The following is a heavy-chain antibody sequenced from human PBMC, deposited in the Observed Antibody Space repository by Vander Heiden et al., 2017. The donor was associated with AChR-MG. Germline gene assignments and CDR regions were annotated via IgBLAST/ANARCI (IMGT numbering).Heavy chain of an antibody. CDR2: IYHSGST. Sequence: QLQLQESGSGLVKPSQTLSLTCAVPGGPISSGGYSWSWIRQPPGKGLEWIGYIYHSGSTYYNPSLKSRVTISVDRSKNQFSLKLSSVTAADTAVYYCASTSYDSSGYREFDYWGQGTLVTVS. D-gene: IGHD3-22*01. CDR3: ASTSYDSSGYREFDY. CDR1: GGPISSGGYS. J-gene: IGHJ4*02. V-gene: IGHV4-30-2*01.